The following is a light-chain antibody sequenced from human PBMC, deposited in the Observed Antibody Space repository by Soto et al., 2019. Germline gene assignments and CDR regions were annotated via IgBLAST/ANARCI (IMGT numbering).Light chain of an antibody. V-gene: IGKV3-20*01. J-gene: IGKJ3*01. CDR3: QQYGSSLRT. CDR1: QSINTY. CDR2: DAS. Sequence: ENVLTQSPATLSLSPVEGATLSCMASQSINTYLAWYQQKPGQAPRLLIYDASKRATGIPARFSGSGSGTNFTLTISSLEPEDFAVYYCQQYGSSLRTFGPGTKVDIK.